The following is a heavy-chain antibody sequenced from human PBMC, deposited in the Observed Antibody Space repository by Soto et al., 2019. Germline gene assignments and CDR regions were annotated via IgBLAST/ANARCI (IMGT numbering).Heavy chain of an antibody. CDR2: VYHTGRT. Sequence: PSETLSLTCTVSGGSLNSGSYSWSWIRQPPGKGLEWIGYVYHTGRTSYNPSLKSRVSISMDTSKNQFSLNLDSVTAADTAVYFCARDFAYFDSWGQGTLVTVSS. CDR1: GGSLNSGSYS. CDR3: ARDFAYFDS. J-gene: IGHJ4*02. D-gene: IGHD3-3*01. V-gene: IGHV4-61*01.